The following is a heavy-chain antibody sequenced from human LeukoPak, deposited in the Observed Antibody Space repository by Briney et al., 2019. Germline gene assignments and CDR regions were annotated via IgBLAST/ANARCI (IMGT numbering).Heavy chain of an antibody. D-gene: IGHD2-2*01. CDR2: IKQDGSEK. J-gene: IGHJ4*02. CDR1: GFTFSSYR. CDR3: ATGVAAMDY. V-gene: IGHV3-7*01. Sequence: PGGSLRLSCAASGFTFSSYRMSWVRQAPGKGLEWVANIKQDGSEKYYVDSVKGRFTISRDNAKNSLYLQMNSLRAEDTAVYYCATGVAAMDYWGQGTLVTVSS.